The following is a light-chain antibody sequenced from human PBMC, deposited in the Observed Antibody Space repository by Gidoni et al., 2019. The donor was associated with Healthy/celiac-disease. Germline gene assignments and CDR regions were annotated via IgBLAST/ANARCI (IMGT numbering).Light chain of an antibody. CDR3: SSYTISSTPVV. V-gene: IGLV2-14*01. CDR1: SSDVGGYNY. CDR2: EVS. J-gene: IGLJ2*01. Sequence: QSALTQPASVSGSPGQSLTIPCTGTSSDVGGYNYVSWFQQHPGNAPKLMIYEVSNRPSGVSNRFSGAKSGNTASLTISGLQAEDEADYYCSSYTISSTPVVFGGGTKLTVL.